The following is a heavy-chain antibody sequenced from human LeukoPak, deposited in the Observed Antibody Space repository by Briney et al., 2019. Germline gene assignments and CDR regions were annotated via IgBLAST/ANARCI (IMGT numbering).Heavy chain of an antibody. CDR1: GYTFTDFG. J-gene: IGHJ5*02. CDR2: INTYKGNT. Sequence: GASVRVSCKASGYTFTDFGISWVRQAPGQGLEWMGWINTYKGNTNYGQRFQGGFTMTIDTATNTAFMVLRSLRSDDTAVYYCARDQRVGVTAFYRPFDPWGQGTPVTVSS. CDR3: ARDQRVGVTAFYRPFDP. V-gene: IGHV1-18*01. D-gene: IGHD2-21*02.